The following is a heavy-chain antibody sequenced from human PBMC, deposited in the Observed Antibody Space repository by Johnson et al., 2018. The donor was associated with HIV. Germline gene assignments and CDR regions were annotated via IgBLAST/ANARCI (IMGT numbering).Heavy chain of an antibody. D-gene: IGHD5-24*01. J-gene: IGHJ3*02. CDR2: IGTAGDT. CDR3: ARESRDGPNLRAFDI. V-gene: IGHV3-13*01. CDR1: GFTLSRYD. Sequence: VQLVESGGGLVQPGGSLRLSCAASGFTLSRYDMHWVRQATGKGLEWVSAIGTAGDTYYSDSVKGRFSMSRENVKNSLYLQMNNLRAGDTAVYFCARESRDGPNLRAFDIWGQGTTVIVSS.